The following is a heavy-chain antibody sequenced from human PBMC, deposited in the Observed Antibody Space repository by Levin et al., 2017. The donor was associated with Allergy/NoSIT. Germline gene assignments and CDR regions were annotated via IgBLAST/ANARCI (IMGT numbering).Heavy chain of an antibody. CDR3: ASVRPVAGIPFANGMDV. CDR2: IKQDGSEK. J-gene: IGHJ6*02. V-gene: IGHV3-7*01. Sequence: GESLKISCAASGFTFSSYWMSWVRQAPGKGLEWVANIKQDGSEKYYVDSVKGRFTISRDNAKNSLYLQMNSLRAEDTAVYYCASVRPVAGIPFANGMDVWGQGTTVTVSS. CDR1: GFTFSSYW. D-gene: IGHD6-19*01.